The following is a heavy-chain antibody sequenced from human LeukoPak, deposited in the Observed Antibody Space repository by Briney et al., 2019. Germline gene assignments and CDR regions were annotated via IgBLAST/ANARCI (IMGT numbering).Heavy chain of an antibody. Sequence: SETLSLTCTVSGGSISSYYWSWIRQPPGKGLEWIGYIYYSGSTNYNPSLKSRVTISVDTSKNQFSLKLSSVTAADTAVYYCARARFFSVPFDYWGQGTLVTVSS. V-gene: IGHV4-59*12. CDR3: ARARFFSVPFDY. J-gene: IGHJ4*02. D-gene: IGHD2-2*01. CDR1: GGSISSYY. CDR2: IYYSGST.